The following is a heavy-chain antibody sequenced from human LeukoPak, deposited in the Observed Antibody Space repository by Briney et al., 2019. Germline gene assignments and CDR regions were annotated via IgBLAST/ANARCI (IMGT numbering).Heavy chain of an antibody. D-gene: IGHD2-21*01. CDR3: ARDLGRPGDGQSYYFDS. V-gene: IGHV3-23*01. CDR2: ISGSGGST. Sequence: QTGGSLRLSCAASGFTFSSYAMSWVRQAPGKGLEWVSAISGSGGSTYYADSVKGRFTISRDNSKNTLYLQMNSLRDDDTAVYYCARDLGRPGDGQSYYFDSWGQGTLVTVSS. J-gene: IGHJ4*02. CDR1: GFTFSSYA.